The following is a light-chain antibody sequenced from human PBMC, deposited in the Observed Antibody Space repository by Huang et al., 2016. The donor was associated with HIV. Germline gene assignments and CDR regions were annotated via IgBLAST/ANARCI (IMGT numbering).Light chain of an antibody. CDR3: QQYGRSPPLT. Sequence: EIVLTQSPGTLALFPGERAILSCRASQSTSSCYLAWYQQKRGQPPRLLISAASRRATGISDRFSGSGSGSDFTLTISRLEPEDFAVYFCQQYGRSPPLTFGGGTKVEMK. CDR1: QSTSSCY. V-gene: IGKV3-20*01. J-gene: IGKJ4*01. CDR2: AAS.